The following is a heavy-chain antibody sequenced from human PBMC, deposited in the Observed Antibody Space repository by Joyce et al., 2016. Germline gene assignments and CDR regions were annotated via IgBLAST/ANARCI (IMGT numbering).Heavy chain of an antibody. J-gene: IGHJ4*02. CDR1: GFTFTRYW. V-gene: IGHV3-7*01. CDR3: AREIWGPRE. Sequence: EVQLVESGGGWVQPGESLTLSCAASGFTFTRYWMTWVRQAPGKGVEGVGNITEDGGAQNSVDSVEGRFAISRDNARNSVYLHISSLRGDDTAVYYCAREIWGPREWGQGTLVTVSS. D-gene: IGHD3-16*01. CDR2: ITEDGGAQ.